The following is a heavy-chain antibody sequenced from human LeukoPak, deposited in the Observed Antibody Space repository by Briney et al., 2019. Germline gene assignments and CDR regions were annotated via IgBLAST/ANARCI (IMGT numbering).Heavy chain of an antibody. D-gene: IGHD1-26*01. V-gene: IGHV1-2*02. J-gene: IGHJ4*01. CDR2: INPNSGGT. Sequence: ASVKVSCKASGYTFTGYYMHWVRQAPGQGLEWMGWINPNSGGTNYAQKFQDRVTMTRDTSISTAYMDLSRLRSDDTAVYYCARISGDYYYFDYWGHGTLVTVSS. CDR1: GYTFTGYY. CDR3: ARISGDYYYFDY.